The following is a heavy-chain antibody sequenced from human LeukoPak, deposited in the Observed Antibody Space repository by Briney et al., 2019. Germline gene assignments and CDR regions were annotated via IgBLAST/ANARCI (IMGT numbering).Heavy chain of an antibody. CDR1: GFTFSSYA. CDR2: ISSNGGST. CDR3: ARIAAGR. Sequence: GGSLRLSCAASGFTFSSYAMHWVRQAPGKGLEYVSAISSNGGSTYYANSVKGRFTISRDNSKNTLYLQMGSLRAEDVAVYYCARIAAGRWGQGTLVTVSS. V-gene: IGHV3-64*01. J-gene: IGHJ4*02. D-gene: IGHD6-25*01.